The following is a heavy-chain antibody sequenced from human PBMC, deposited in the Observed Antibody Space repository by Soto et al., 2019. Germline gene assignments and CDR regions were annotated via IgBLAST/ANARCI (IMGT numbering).Heavy chain of an antibody. Sequence: PGGSLRLSCAASGFTFSDYYMSWIRQAPGTGLEWVSYISSSGSTIYYADSVKGRFTISRDNAKNSLYLQMNSLRAEDTAVYYCARGHDGYYYDSSGYFFGPTYYYYGMDVWGQGTTVTVSS. CDR3: ARGHDGYYYDSSGYFFGPTYYYYGMDV. CDR1: GFTFSDYY. D-gene: IGHD3-22*01. CDR2: ISSSGSTI. V-gene: IGHV3-11*01. J-gene: IGHJ6*02.